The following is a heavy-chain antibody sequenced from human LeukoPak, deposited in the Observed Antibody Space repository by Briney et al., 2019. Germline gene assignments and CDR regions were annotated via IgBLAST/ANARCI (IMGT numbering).Heavy chain of an antibody. CDR1: GGSLSGYY. Sequence: SETLSPTCAVYGGSLSGYYWSWIRQPPGKGLEWIGEINHSGRTNSNPSRKGRVTIPVATSKNQFSLKRRSVTATDTVVISVASRDGYNFDYWGQGTLVTVSS. CDR2: INHSGRT. V-gene: IGHV4-34*01. D-gene: IGHD5-24*01. J-gene: IGHJ4*02. CDR3: ASRDGYNFDY.